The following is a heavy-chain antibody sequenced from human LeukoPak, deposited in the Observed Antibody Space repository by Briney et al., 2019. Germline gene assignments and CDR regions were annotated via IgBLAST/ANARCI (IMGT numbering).Heavy chain of an antibody. CDR2: ISWDGSNE. J-gene: IGHJ4*02. Sequence: PGGSLRLSCAASGFTFSSYGMHWVRQAPGKGLERVAVISWDGSNEYYADSVKGRFTISRDNSKNTLYLQMNSLGAEDTAMYYCAKGGRVRGVTTPEFDYWGQGNLVTVSS. V-gene: IGHV3-30*18. D-gene: IGHD3-10*01. CDR1: GFTFSSYG. CDR3: AKGGRVRGVTTPEFDY.